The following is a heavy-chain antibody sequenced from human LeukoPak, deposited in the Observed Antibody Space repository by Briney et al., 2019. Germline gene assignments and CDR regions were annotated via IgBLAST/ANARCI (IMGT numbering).Heavy chain of an antibody. Sequence: RPSETLSLTCSVSGDSISNSSYYWGWIRHPPGKGLEWIGTIYYSGSTYHNPSLKSRVIISVDTSKNQFSLKLSSVTAADTAVYYCARQRSKYYYENYWGQGTLVTVSS. V-gene: IGHV4-39*01. CDR1: GDSISNSSYY. CDR2: IYYSGST. CDR3: ARQRSKYYYENY. D-gene: IGHD3-22*01. J-gene: IGHJ4*02.